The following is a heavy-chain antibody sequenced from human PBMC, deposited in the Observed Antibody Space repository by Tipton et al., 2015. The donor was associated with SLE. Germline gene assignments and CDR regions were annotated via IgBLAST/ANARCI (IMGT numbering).Heavy chain of an antibody. CDR1: GFTFNIFW. CDR3: AKSLRYSGYDSSRYFDL. CDR2: IKGDGSAT. V-gene: IGHV3-74*01. J-gene: IGHJ2*01. Sequence: SLRLSCAASGFTFNIFWMNWVRQVPGKGLLWVSRIKGDGSATDYADSVKGRFTISRDNAKNTLYLQMNSLRAEDTALYYCAKSLRYSGYDSSRYFDLWGRGTLVTVSS. D-gene: IGHD5-12*01.